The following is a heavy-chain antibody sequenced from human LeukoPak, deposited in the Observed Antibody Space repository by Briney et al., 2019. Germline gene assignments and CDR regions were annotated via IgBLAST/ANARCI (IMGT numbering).Heavy chain of an antibody. CDR1: GYTFTDHY. J-gene: IGHJ5*02. CDR2: INPKSGGT. V-gene: IGHV1-2*02. Sequence: ASVKVSCKPSGYTFTDHYIHWVRQAPGQGLGWMGWINPKSGGTSYEQRFQGRVTMTRDTSSSTAYMELSRLTSDDTAVYYCVPARGYCSGSSCYLWFDPWGQGTLVTVSS. D-gene: IGHD2-15*01. CDR3: VPARGYCSGSSCYLWFDP.